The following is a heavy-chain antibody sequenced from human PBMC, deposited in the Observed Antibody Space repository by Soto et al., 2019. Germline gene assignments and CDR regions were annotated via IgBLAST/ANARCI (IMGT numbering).Heavy chain of an antibody. V-gene: IGHV1-18*01. Sequence: ASVKVSCKASGYTFTSYGISWVRQAPGQGLEWMGWISAYNGNTNYAQKLQGRVTMTTDTSTSTAYMELRSLRSDDTAVYYCARDQRDLTIFGVVILGGFDPWGQGTLVTVSS. CDR1: GYTFTSYG. CDR2: ISAYNGNT. CDR3: ARDQRDLTIFGVVILGGFDP. J-gene: IGHJ5*02. D-gene: IGHD3-3*01.